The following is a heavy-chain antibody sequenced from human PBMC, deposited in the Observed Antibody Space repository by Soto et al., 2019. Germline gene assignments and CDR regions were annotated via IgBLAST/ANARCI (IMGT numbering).Heavy chain of an antibody. Sequence: GGSLRLSGAASGFTFSSYAMGWVRQGPGKGLEWVAVVSIVGSTHYADSVRGRFTISRDNSKNTLSLQMNSLTAEDTAVYFCAKRRGAGGHFDYWGQGALVTVSS. CDR1: GFTFSSYA. D-gene: IGHD2-15*01. CDR2: VSIVGST. V-gene: IGHV3-23*01. J-gene: IGHJ4*02. CDR3: AKRRGAGGHFDY.